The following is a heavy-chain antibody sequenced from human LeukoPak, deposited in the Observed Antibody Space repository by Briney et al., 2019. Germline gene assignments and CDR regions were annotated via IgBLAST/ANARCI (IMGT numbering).Heavy chain of an antibody. CDR2: ISGSGSTI. CDR1: GFTFSDYY. D-gene: IGHD3-3*01. Sequence: GGSLRLSCAASGFTFSDYYMSWIRQAPGKGLEWVSYISGSGSTIYYADSVKGRFTISRDNAKNSLYLQMNSLRAEDTAVYYCARNKAPRRDGGTNGYYTFLGFDPWGQGTLVTVSS. J-gene: IGHJ5*02. CDR3: ARNKAPRRDGGTNGYYTFLGFDP. V-gene: IGHV3-11*01.